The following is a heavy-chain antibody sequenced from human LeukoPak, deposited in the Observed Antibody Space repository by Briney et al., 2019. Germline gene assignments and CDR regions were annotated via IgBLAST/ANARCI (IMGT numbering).Heavy chain of an antibody. V-gene: IGHV1-18*01. CDR1: GYTFTSYG. D-gene: IGHD4-17*01. Sequence: ASVKVSCKASGYTFTSYGLSWVRQAPGQGLEWMGWISAYNGNTNYAQKLQGRVTMTTDTSTSTAYMELRSLRSDDTAVYYCAGDNALAVTLDYWGQGTLVTVSS. CDR2: ISAYNGNT. CDR3: AGDNALAVTLDY. J-gene: IGHJ4*02.